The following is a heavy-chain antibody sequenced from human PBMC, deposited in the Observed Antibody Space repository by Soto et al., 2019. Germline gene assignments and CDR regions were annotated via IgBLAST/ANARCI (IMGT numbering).Heavy chain of an antibody. D-gene: IGHD2-15*01. Sequence: EVQLLESGEGLVQPGGSLRLSCAASGFTLSSYAMSWVRQAPGKGLEWVSAISASGGSTYYADSVKGRFTISRDNSKNTLYLQMSSLRAEDTAMYYCAKPLPYCSGGSCYSNLDYWGQGTLVTVSS. J-gene: IGHJ4*02. CDR2: ISASGGST. V-gene: IGHV3-23*01. CDR1: GFTLSSYA. CDR3: AKPLPYCSGGSCYSNLDY.